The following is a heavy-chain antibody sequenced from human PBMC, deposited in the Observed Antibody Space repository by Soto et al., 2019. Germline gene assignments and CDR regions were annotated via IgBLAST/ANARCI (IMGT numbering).Heavy chain of an antibody. J-gene: IGHJ4*02. V-gene: IGHV4-34*01. CDR1: GGSFSGYY. CDR3: ARGIVVPAANFDY. CDR2: INHSGST. D-gene: IGHD2-2*01. Sequence: PSETLSLTCAVYGGSFSGYYWSWIRQPPGKGLEWIGEINHSGSTNYNPSLKSRVTISVDTSKNQFSLKLSSVTAADTAVYYCARGIVVPAANFDYWGQGTLVTVS.